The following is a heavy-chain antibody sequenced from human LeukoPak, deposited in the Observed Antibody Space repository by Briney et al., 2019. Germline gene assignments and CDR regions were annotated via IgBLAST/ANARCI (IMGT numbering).Heavy chain of an antibody. Sequence: GRSLRLSCAASGFTFDDYAMHWVRQAPGKGLEWDSGISWNSGSIGYADSVKGRFTISRDNAKNSLYLQMNSLRAEDTALYYCAKDKARYCSGGSCHLFDYWGQGTLVTVSS. CDR1: GFTFDDYA. J-gene: IGHJ4*02. D-gene: IGHD2-15*01. V-gene: IGHV3-9*01. CDR3: AKDKARYCSGGSCHLFDY. CDR2: ISWNSGSI.